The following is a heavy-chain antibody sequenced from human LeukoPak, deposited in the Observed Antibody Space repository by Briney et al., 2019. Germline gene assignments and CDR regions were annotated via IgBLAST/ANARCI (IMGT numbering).Heavy chain of an antibody. V-gene: IGHV2-70*17. CDR2: IDWDNDK. CDR3: VRIRGYSYGDY. J-gene: IGHJ4*02. D-gene: IGHD5-18*01. Sequence: SGPTLVNPTQTLTLTCTFSGFSLTTSGMCVGWIRQPPGKALEWLARIDWDNDKFYSTSLKTRLTISKDTPKNQVVLTMTSMDPVDTGTYYCVRIRGYSYGDYWGQGILVTASS. CDR1: GFSLTTSGMC.